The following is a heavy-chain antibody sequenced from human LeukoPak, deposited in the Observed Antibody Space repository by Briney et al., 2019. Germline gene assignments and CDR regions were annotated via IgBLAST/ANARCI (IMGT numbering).Heavy chain of an antibody. D-gene: IGHD4-17*01. CDR2: ISGSGGST. Sequence: GGSLRLSCAASGFTFSSYPMSWVRQAPGKGLEWVSAISGSGGSTYYADSVKGRFTISRDNSKNTLYLQMNSLRAEDTAVYYCAKSSDYGDSSFDYWGQGTLVTVSS. V-gene: IGHV3-23*01. J-gene: IGHJ4*02. CDR1: GFTFSSYP. CDR3: AKSSDYGDSSFDY.